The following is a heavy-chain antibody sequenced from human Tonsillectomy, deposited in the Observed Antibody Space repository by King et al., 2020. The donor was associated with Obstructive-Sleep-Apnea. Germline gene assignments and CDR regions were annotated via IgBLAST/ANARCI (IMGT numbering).Heavy chain of an antibody. CDR1: GGSISSGGYS. CDR2: IYHSGST. CDR3: ARSIAARPVVYFDC. D-gene: IGHD6-6*01. V-gene: IGHV4-30-2*01. J-gene: IGHJ4*02. Sequence: LQLQESGSGLVKPSQTLSLTCAVSGGSISSGGYSWSWIRQPPGKGLEWIGYIYHSGSTYYNPSLKSRVTISVDRSKNQFSLKLSSVTAADTAVYYCARSIAARPVVYFDCGGQGTLVTVSS.